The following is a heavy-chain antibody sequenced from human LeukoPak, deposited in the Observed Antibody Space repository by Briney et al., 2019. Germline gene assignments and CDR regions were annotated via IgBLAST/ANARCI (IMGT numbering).Heavy chain of an antibody. D-gene: IGHD4-17*01. CDR1: GYTLTELS. V-gene: IGHV1-24*01. CDR2: FDPEDGET. Sequence: ASVTVSCKVSGYTLTELSMHWVRPAPGKGLEWVGGFDPEDGETIYAQKFQGRVTMTEDTSTETAYMELSSLRPEDTAVYYCPTVKIPWTTPPDYYYYGMDVWGQGTTVTVSS. CDR3: PTVKIPWTTPPDYYYYGMDV. J-gene: IGHJ6*02.